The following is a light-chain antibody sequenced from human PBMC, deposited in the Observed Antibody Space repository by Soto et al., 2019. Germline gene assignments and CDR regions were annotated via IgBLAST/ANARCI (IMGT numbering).Light chain of an antibody. CDR3: QQLYIFPLT. CDR1: QDFSNY. CDR2: VAS. Sequence: IQLTQSPSFLSASIGDRVTITCRASQDFSNYLAWYQQKPGEAPKLLIYVASTLHSGLPSRFSGGESGTEYTLTISSLQPEDSATYYCQQLYIFPLTFGQGTRLEIK. V-gene: IGKV1-9*01. J-gene: IGKJ5*01.